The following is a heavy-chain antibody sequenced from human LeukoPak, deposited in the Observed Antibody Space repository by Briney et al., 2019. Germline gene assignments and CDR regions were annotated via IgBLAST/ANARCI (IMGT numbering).Heavy chain of an antibody. CDR1: GGSVNSYY. V-gene: IGHV4-59*02. CDR3: ARRGPYYGATPPSPAKTRYNWFDP. D-gene: IGHD4/OR15-4a*01. J-gene: IGHJ5*02. Sequence: SETLSLTCTVSGGSVNSYYWSWIRQPPGKGLEWMGYIHYSGSTNYNPSLKSRVTISVDTSKNQFSLKLSSVTAADTAVYYCARRGPYYGATPPSPAKTRYNWFDPWGQGTLVTVSS. CDR2: IHYSGST.